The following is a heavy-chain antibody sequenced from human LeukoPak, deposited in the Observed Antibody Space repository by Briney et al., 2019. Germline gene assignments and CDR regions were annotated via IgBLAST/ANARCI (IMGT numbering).Heavy chain of an antibody. D-gene: IGHD6-13*01. CDR1: GFTFSSYA. Sequence: GGSLRLSCAASGFTFSSYAMHWVRQAPGKGLEWVAVISYDGSNKYYADSVKGRFTISRDNSKNTLYLQMNSLRAEDTAVYYCAKEGIHMHYYYMDVWGKGTTVTVSS. CDR3: AKEGIHMHYYYMDV. J-gene: IGHJ6*03. V-gene: IGHV3-30-3*01. CDR2: ISYDGSNK.